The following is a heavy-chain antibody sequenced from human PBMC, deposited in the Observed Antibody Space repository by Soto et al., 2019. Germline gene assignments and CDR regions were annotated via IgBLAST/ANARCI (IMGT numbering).Heavy chain of an antibody. V-gene: IGHV4-61*01. Sequence: PSETLSLTCTVSGGSISSSSYYWSWIRQPPGKGLEWIGYIYYSGSTNYNPSLKSRVTISVDTSKNQFSLRLSSVTAADTAVYYCARHPERIAQIGWFDPWGQGTLVTVSS. CDR2: IYYSGST. CDR1: GGSISSSSYY. CDR3: ARHPERIAQIGWFDP. J-gene: IGHJ5*02. D-gene: IGHD6-13*01.